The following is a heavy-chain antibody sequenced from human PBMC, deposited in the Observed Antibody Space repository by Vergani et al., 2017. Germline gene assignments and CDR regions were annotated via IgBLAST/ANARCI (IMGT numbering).Heavy chain of an antibody. J-gene: IGHJ4*02. Sequence: EVQLVESGGGLVQPGGSLRLSCAASGFTFSSYEMNWVRQAPGKGLEWVSYISSSGSTIYYADSVKGRFTISRDNAKNSLYLQMNSLRAEDTAVYYCARGLYDYVWGGYRSSFDYWGQGTLVTVSS. CDR3: ARGLYDYVWGGYRSSFDY. V-gene: IGHV3-48*03. D-gene: IGHD3-16*02. CDR1: GFTFSSYE. CDR2: ISSSGSTI.